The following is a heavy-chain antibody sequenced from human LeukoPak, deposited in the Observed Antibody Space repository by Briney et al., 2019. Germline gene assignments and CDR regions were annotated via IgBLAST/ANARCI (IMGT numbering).Heavy chain of an antibody. Sequence: SETLSLTCTVSGGSISGSSYYWGWIRQPPGKGLEWIGSIYYSGSTYYKPSLKSRVTISVDTSKNQFSLKLSSVTAADTAVYYCARDTYYYDSSGYLFDYWGQGTLVTVSS. D-gene: IGHD3-22*01. CDR1: GGSISGSSYY. V-gene: IGHV4-39*07. CDR3: ARDTYYYDSSGYLFDY. J-gene: IGHJ4*02. CDR2: IYYSGST.